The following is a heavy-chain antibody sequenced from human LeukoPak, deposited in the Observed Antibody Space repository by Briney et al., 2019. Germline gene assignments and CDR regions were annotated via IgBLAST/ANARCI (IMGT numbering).Heavy chain of an antibody. J-gene: IGHJ6*02. CDR3: ARDGPQYYYYYGMDV. V-gene: IGHV1-18*01. CDR1: GYTFTSYG. Sequence: ASVKVSCKASGYTFTSYGISWVRQAPGQGLEWMGWISAYNGNTNYAQKLQGRVIMTTDTSTSTAYMELRSLRSDDTAVYYCARDGPQYYYYYGMDVWGQGTTVTVSS. CDR2: ISAYNGNT.